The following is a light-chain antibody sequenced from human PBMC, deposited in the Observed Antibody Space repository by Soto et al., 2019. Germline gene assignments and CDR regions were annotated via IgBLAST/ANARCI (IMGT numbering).Light chain of an antibody. Sequence: EIVMTQSPATLSVSPGERATLSCRASQSVSSNLAWYQQKPGQAPRLLIYGASTRATGIPVRFSGSGSGTEFTLIISSLQSEDFAVYYCKQYNNWPLTFGGGTKVEIK. CDR3: KQYNNWPLT. CDR2: GAS. CDR1: QSVSSN. V-gene: IGKV3-15*01. J-gene: IGKJ4*01.